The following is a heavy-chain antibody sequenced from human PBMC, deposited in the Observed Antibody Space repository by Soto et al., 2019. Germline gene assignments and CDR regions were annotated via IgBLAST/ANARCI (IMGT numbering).Heavy chain of an antibody. CDR1: GFTFSSYA. D-gene: IGHD3-3*01. V-gene: IGHV3-23*01. CDR2: ISGSGGST. CDR3: TTGPYDFWSGYSLADYGMDV. Sequence: HPGGSLRLSCAASGFTFSSYAMSWVRQAPGKGLEWVSAISGSGGSTYYADSVKGRFTISRDNSKDTLYLQMNSLRAEDTAVYYCTTGPYDFWSGYSLADYGMDVWGQGTTVTVSS. J-gene: IGHJ6*02.